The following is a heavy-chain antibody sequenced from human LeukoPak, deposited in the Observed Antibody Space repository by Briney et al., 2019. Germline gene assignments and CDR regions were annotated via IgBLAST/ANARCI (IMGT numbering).Heavy chain of an antibody. CDR1: GGSISSGDYY. Sequence: PSQTLSLTCTVSGGSISSGDYYWSWIRQPPGKGLEWIGYIYYSGSTYYNPSLKSRVTISVDTSKNQFSLKLSSVTAADTAVYYCARDLGDYGGLFDPWGQGTLVTVSS. D-gene: IGHD4-23*01. CDR3: ARDLGDYGGLFDP. V-gene: IGHV4-30-4*08. CDR2: IYYSGST. J-gene: IGHJ5*02.